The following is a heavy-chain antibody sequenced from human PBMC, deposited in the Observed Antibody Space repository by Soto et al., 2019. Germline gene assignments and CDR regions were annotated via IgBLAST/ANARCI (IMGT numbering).Heavy chain of an antibody. CDR2: ISAHNGNT. CDR1: GYAFTTYG. J-gene: IGHJ4*02. CDR3: ARGRYGDY. D-gene: IGHD1-1*01. Sequence: QVHLVQSGAEVKKPGASVKVSLKGSGYAFTTYGITWVRRAPGQGLEWMGWISAHNGNTNYAQKLQGRVTVTRDTSTSTAYMELRSLRSDDTAVYYCARGRYGDYWGQGALVTFPS. V-gene: IGHV1-18*01.